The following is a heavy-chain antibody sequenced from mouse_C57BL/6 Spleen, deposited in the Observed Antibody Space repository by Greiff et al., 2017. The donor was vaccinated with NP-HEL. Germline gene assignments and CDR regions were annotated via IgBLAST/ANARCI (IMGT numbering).Heavy chain of an antibody. CDR1: GYTFTSYW. V-gene: IGHV1-62-3*01. J-gene: IGHJ4*01. CDR3: ARYAITTVVAPYAMDY. D-gene: IGHD1-1*01. CDR2: IDPNSGGT. Sequence: QVQLQQPGAELVKPGASVKLSCKASGYTFTSYWMHWVKQRPGRGLEWIGRIDPNSGGTKYNEKFKSKATLTVDKPSSTAYMQLSSLTSEDSAVYYCARYAITTVVAPYAMDYWGQGTSVTVSS.